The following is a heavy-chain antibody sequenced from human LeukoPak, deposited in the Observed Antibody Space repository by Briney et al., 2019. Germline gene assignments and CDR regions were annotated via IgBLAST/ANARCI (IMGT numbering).Heavy chain of an antibody. V-gene: IGHV4-59*01. CDR1: GGSISGYY. J-gene: IGHJ4*02. CDR2: IYSSAST. D-gene: IGHD4-11*01. Sequence: SETLSLTCTVSGGSISGYYWSWIRQPPGKGLEWIGYIYSSASTKYNPSLKSRVTISIDTSKNQFSLKLTSVTAADTAVYYCAREGTTVTHFDYWGQGTLVTFSS. CDR3: AREGTTVTHFDY.